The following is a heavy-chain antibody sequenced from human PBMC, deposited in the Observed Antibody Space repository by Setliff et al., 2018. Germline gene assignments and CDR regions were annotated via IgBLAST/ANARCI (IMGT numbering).Heavy chain of an antibody. CDR2: TYIGGSA. Sequence: KSSETRSPTCTLPGGSISSYYWSWIRQPAGRGMEWIGHTYIGGSANYNPSLKSRVTISGDTSKNQFSLKLSSVTAADTAVYYCARGITGNYNFWSGYYNNYYYYMDVWGKGTTVTVSS. D-gene: IGHD3-3*01. J-gene: IGHJ6*03. CDR1: GGSISSYY. V-gene: IGHV4-4*07. CDR3: ARGITGNYNFWSGYYNNYYYYMDV.